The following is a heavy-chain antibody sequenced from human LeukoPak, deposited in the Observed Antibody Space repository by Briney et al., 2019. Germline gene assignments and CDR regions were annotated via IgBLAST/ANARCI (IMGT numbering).Heavy chain of an antibody. D-gene: IGHD2-2*01. CDR3: ARDGGYCSSTSCYFSYYYYYMDV. V-gene: IGHV3-21*01. CDR2: ISSSSSYI. Sequence: GGSLRLSCAASGFTFSSYSMSWVRQAPGKGLEWVSSISSSSSYIYYADSVKGRFTISRDNAKNSLYLQMNSLRAEDTAVYYCARDGGYCSSTSCYFSYYYYYMDVWGKGTTVTVSS. J-gene: IGHJ6*03. CDR1: GFTFSSYS.